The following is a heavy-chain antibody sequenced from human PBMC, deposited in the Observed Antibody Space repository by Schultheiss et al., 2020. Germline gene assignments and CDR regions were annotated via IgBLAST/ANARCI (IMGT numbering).Heavy chain of an antibody. V-gene: IGHV4-31*03. D-gene: IGHD4-23*01. CDR1: GGSISSGGYY. CDR3: ASGEGAWELVDAFDI. J-gene: IGHJ3*02. Sequence: SETLSLTCTVSGGSISSGGYYWSWIRPHPGQGLEWSGYIYYSGSTYYNPSLKSRVTISVDTSKNQFSLKLSSVTAADTAVYYCASGEGAWELVDAFDIWGQGTMVTVSS. CDR2: IYYSGST.